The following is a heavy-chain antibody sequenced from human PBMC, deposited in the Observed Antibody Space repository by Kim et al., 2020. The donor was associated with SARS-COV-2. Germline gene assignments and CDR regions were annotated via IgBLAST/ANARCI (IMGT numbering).Heavy chain of an antibody. CDR3: ARTMRWAFDS. V-gene: IGHV1-3*01. J-gene: IGHJ4*02. CDR2: NT. D-gene: IGHD1-26*01. Sequence: NTKYSQNFQGRVTITTDTSAYTAYMELSSLRSEDTAVYYCARTMRWAFDSWGQGTLVTVSS.